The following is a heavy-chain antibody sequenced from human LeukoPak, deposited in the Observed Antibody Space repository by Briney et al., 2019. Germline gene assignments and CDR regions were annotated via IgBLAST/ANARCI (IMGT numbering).Heavy chain of an antibody. J-gene: IGHJ5*02. CDR3: ARGKGFGTRLDP. V-gene: IGHV3-30*03. CDR2: ISFDEKIK. CDR1: GFTISNYA. D-gene: IGHD3-10*01. Sequence: GGSLRLSCAASGFTISNYAMHWVRQAPGKGLEWLSIISFDEKIKYYADTVKGRFTISRDNTKNTLYLQMNSLRPEDTAVYFCARGKGFGTRLDPWGQGTLVIVSS.